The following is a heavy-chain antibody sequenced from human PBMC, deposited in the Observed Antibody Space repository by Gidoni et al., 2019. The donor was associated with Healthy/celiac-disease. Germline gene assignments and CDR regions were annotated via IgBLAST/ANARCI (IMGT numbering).Heavy chain of an antibody. V-gene: IGHV4-34*01. CDR2: INHSGST. CDR1: GGSFSGYY. D-gene: IGHD3-22*01. Sequence: QVQLQQWGAGLLKPSATLSLTCAVYGGSFSGYYWSWIRQPPGKGLEWIGEINHSGSTNYNPSLKSRVTISVDTSKNQFSLKLSSVTAADTAVYYCARTAVVVRMRYNWFDPWGQGTLVTVSS. CDR3: ARTAVVVRMRYNWFDP. J-gene: IGHJ5*02.